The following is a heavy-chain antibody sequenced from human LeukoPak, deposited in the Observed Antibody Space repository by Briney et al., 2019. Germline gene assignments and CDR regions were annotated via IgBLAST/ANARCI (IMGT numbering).Heavy chain of an antibody. D-gene: IGHD6-19*01. CDR2: IYYSGST. J-gene: IGHJ4*02. Sequence: PSETLSLTCTVSGGSISSSSYYWGWIRQPPEKGLEWIGSIYYSGSTYYNPSLKSRVTISVDTSKNQFSLKLSSVTAADTAVYYCARAVAGGYFDYWGQGTLVTVSS. V-gene: IGHV4-39*01. CDR1: GGSISSSSYY. CDR3: ARAVAGGYFDY.